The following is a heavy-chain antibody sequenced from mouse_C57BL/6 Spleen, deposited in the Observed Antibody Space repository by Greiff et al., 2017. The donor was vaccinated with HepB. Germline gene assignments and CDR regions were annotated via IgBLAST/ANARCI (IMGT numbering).Heavy chain of an antibody. Sequence: QVQLKQPGAELVKPGASVKMSCKASGYTFTSYWITWVKQRPGQGLEWIGDIYPGSGSTNYNEKFKSKATLTVDTSSSTAYMQLSSLTSEDAAVYCCARGDYGGSYFDYWGQGTTLTVSS. CDR2: IYPGSGST. CDR1: GYTFTSYW. CDR3: ARGDYGGSYFDY. J-gene: IGHJ2*01. V-gene: IGHV1-55*01. D-gene: IGHD1-1*01.